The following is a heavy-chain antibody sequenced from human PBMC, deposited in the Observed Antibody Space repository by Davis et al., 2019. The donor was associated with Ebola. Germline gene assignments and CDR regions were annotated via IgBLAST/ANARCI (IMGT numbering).Heavy chain of an antibody. CDR3: ARAIFGGVSVDF. CDR1: GFIFRIYD. Sequence: ESLKISCAASGFIFRIYDMHWVRQVPGKGLEWVSSICTSGDTYYPGPVKRRFTISRENVKNPLSLQMNILRAGDTAVYYCARAIFGGVSVDFWGQGTTVTVSS. V-gene: IGHV3-13*01. J-gene: IGHJ6*02. CDR2: ICTSGDT. D-gene: IGHD3-3*01.